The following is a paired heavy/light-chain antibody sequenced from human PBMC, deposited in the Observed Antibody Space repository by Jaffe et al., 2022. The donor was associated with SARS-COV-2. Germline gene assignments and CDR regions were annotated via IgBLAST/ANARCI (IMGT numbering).Heavy chain of an antibody. CDR3: ARQEGSGIVVVPAAIPYYYYGMDV. CDR2: IYYSGST. Sequence: QLQLQESGPGLVKPSETLSLTCTVSGGSISSSSYYWGWIRQPPGKGLEWIGSIYYSGSTYYNPSLKSRVTISVDTSKNQFSLKLSSVTAADTAVYYCARQEGSGIVVVPAAIPYYYYGMDVWGQGTTVTVSS. J-gene: IGHJ6*02. V-gene: IGHV4-39*01. D-gene: IGHD2-2*01. CDR1: GGSISSSSYY.
Light chain of an antibody. Sequence: EIVLTQSPGTLSLSPGERATLSCRASQSVSSSYLAWYQQKPGQAPRLLIYGASSRATGIPDRFSGSGSGTDFTLTISRLEPEDFAVYYCQQYGSSPLTFGPGTKVDIK. J-gene: IGKJ3*01. CDR3: QQYGSSPLT. CDR1: QSVSSSY. V-gene: IGKV3-20*01. CDR2: GAS.